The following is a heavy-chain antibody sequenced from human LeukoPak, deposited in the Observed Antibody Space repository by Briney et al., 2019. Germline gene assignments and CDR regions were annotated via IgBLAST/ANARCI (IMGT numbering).Heavy chain of an antibody. CDR1: GGSISSYY. Sequence: SETLSLTCTVSGGSISSYYWSWIRQPAGKGLEWIGRIYTSGSTNYNPSLKSRVTMSVDTSKNQFSLKLSSVTAADTAVYYCAREERRYYDSSGYLRKSTYYYYYYMDVRGKGTTVTVSS. D-gene: IGHD3-22*01. CDR3: AREERRYYDSSGYLRKSTYYYYYYMDV. CDR2: IYTSGST. V-gene: IGHV4-4*07. J-gene: IGHJ6*03.